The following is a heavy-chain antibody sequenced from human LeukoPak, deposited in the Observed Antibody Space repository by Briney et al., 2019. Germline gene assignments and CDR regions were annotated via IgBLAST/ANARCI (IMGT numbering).Heavy chain of an antibody. Sequence: PSEPLSLTCTVSGGSISSYYWSWLRQPPGKGLEWIGYIYYSGSTNYNPSLKSRVTISVYTSKNQFSLKLSSVSAADTAVYYWARGGRGIAAAGTWGPNDYWGQGNLVTVSS. J-gene: IGHJ4*02. CDR3: ARGGRGIAAAGTWGPNDY. D-gene: IGHD6-13*01. CDR2: IYYSGST. CDR1: GGSISSYY. V-gene: IGHV4-59*01.